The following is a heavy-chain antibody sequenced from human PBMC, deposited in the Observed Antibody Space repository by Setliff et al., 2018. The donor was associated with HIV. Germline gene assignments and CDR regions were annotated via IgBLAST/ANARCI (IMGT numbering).Heavy chain of an antibody. CDR1: GGSISSSTYN. V-gene: IGHV4-39*01. CDR2: IYYSGTT. J-gene: IGHJ1*01. CDR3: ASPPYYDDSSGSGEHFQH. D-gene: IGHD3-22*01. Sequence: PSETLSLTCTVSGGSISSSTYNWGWIRQPPGKGLEWIGSIYYSGTTYYNPSLKSRVTISVDTSKNQFSLKLSSVTAADTAVYYCASPPYYDDSSGSGEHFQHWGQGTLVTVSS.